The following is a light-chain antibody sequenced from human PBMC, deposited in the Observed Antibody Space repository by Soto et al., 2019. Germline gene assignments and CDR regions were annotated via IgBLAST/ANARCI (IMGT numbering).Light chain of an antibody. CDR2: KVS. CDR3: LQYNGYYRT. J-gene: IGKJ1*01. Sequence: DIVMTQTPLSSPVTLGQAASISCRSSQSLLHSDGNTYLSWFQQRPGQPPRLLIYKVSDRFSGVPDRFSGSGAGTDFTLTISSLQSDDFATYYCLQYNGYYRTFXQGTKVDIK. V-gene: IGKV2-24*01. CDR1: QSLLHSDGNTY.